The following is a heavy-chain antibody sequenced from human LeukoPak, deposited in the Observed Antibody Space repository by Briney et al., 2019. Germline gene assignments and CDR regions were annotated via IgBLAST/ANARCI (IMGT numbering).Heavy chain of an antibody. Sequence: ASVKVSCKTSGYPFTTYEINWVRQAAGQGLEWIGWVHPNSGSTAYAQKFQGRVTMTRDTSISTAYMELTGLRSDDTAVYFCARGPRNDPWGQGTLVTVSS. CDR2: VHPNSGST. CDR3: ARGPRNDP. J-gene: IGHJ5*02. V-gene: IGHV1-8*01. D-gene: IGHD1-14*01. CDR1: GYPFTTYE.